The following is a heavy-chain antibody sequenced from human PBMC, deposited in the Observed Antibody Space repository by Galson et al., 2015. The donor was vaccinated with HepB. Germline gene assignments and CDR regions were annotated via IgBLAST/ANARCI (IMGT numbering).Heavy chain of an antibody. V-gene: IGHV1-2*02. CDR1: GYTFTGYY. J-gene: IGHJ5*02. CDR3: ARESSSWSNWFDP. Sequence: SVKVSCKASGYTFTGYYMHWVRQAPGQGLEWMGWINPNSGGTNYAQKFQGRVTMTRDTSISTAYMELSGLRSDDTAVYYCARESSSWSNWFDPWGQGTLVTVSS. D-gene: IGHD6-13*01. CDR2: INPNSGGT.